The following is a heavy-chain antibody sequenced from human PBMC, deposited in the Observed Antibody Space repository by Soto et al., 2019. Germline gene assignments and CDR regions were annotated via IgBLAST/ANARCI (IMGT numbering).Heavy chain of an antibody. D-gene: IGHD5-12*01. CDR1: GFTFSTYA. J-gene: IGHJ4*02. CDR2: IGGNGATT. V-gene: IGHV3-23*01. CDR3: AKTLYGGCDY. Sequence: GGSLRLSCLASGFTFSTYAMSWVRQAPGKGLEWVSGIGGNGATTRYADSVKGRFTISRDNSKNTVYLQMNNLRVEDTAVYYCAKTLYGGCDYWGRGTLVTVSS.